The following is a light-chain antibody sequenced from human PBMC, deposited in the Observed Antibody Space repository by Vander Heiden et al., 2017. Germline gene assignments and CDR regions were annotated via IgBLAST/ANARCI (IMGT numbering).Light chain of an antibody. CDR3: YSTDSSGNHSWV. CDR1: ALPKTY. CDR2: EEH. Sequence: SYELTQPPSVSVSPGQTARITCPGDALPKTYAYLLPQTSGQAPLLVLFEEHKRPYGSPERFSCSSSGTMATLTISGAQVEDEADYYCYSTDSSGNHSWVFGGGTKLTVL. J-gene: IGLJ3*02. V-gene: IGLV3-10*01.